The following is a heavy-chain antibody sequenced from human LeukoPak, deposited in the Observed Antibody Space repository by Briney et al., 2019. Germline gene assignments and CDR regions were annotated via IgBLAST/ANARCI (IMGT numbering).Heavy chain of an antibody. D-gene: IGHD2-15*01. J-gene: IGHJ6*03. CDR2: IYNSGGT. V-gene: IGHV4-59*01. CDR1: GGSITSSFY. CDR3: ARTYSRFYYYYMDV. Sequence: PSETLSLTCTVSGGSITSSFYWSWIRQSPGKGLEWIGYIYNSGGTKYNPSLKSRLTISVDTSKNQFSLNLSSVTAADTAVYYCARTYSRFYYYYMDVWGKGTTVTVSS.